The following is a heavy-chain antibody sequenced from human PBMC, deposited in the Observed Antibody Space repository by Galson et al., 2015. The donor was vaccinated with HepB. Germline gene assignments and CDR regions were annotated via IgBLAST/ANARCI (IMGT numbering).Heavy chain of an antibody. J-gene: IGHJ2*01. V-gene: IGHV4-31*03. D-gene: IGHD2-2*01. CDR2: IYYSGST. CDR3: ARDWGSTSFAGPWYFDL. Sequence: TLSLTCTVSGGSISSGGYYWSWIRQHPGKGLEWIGYIYYSGSTYYNPSLKSRVTISVDTSKNQFSLKLSSVTAADTAVYYCARDWGSTSFAGPWYFDLWGRGTLVTVSS. CDR1: GGSISSGGYY.